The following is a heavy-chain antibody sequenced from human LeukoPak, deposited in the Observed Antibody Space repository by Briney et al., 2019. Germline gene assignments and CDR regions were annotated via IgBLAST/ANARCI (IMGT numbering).Heavy chain of an antibody. J-gene: IGHJ5*02. CDR3: ARDPSHYGDLDP. Sequence: GASVKVSCKASGYTFTDHYIHWVQQAPGQGLQWMGWINPKSGGTHYAKKFQGRVSTTRDTSINTAYMELSRLTSDDTAVYYCARDPSHYGDLDPWGQGTLVTVSS. V-gene: IGHV1-2*03. D-gene: IGHD4-17*01. CDR1: GYTFTDHY. CDR2: INPKSGGT.